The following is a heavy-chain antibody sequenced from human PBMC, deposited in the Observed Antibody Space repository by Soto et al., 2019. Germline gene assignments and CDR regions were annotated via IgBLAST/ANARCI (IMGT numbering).Heavy chain of an antibody. CDR2: INPNSGGT. CDR1: GYTFTGYY. Sequence: GASVKVSCKASGYTFTGYYMRWVRQAPGQGLEWMGWINPNSGGTNYAQKFQGRVTMTRDTSISTAYMELSRLRSDDTAVYYCARAHLSGENAFEISGQRTMVTV. V-gene: IGHV1-2*02. CDR3: ARAHLSGENAFEI. J-gene: IGHJ3*02. D-gene: IGHD4-17*01.